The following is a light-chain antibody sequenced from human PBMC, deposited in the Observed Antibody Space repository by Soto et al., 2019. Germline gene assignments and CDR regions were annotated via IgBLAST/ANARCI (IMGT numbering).Light chain of an antibody. V-gene: IGLV2-23*01. Sequence: QSALTQPASVSGSPGQSITISCTGTSSDVGSYNLVSWYQQHPGKAPQLMIYEGSKRPSGVSNRFSGSKSGNTASLTISGLQAEDEADYYCCSYARGSTYVFGTGTKVTVL. CDR1: SSDVGSYNL. CDR2: EGS. CDR3: CSYARGSTYV. J-gene: IGLJ1*01.